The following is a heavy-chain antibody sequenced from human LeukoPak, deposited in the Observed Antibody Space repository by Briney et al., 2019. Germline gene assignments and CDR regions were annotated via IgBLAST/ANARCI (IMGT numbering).Heavy chain of an antibody. CDR1: GGSISSSSYY. J-gene: IGHJ4*02. V-gene: IGHV4-39*07. Sequence: SETLSLTCTVSGGSISSSSYYWGWIRQPPGKGLEWIGSIYYSGSTYYNPSLKSRVTISVDTSKNQFSLKLSSVTAADTAVYYCARPRQWLVRGRYFDYWGQGTLVTVSS. CDR3: ARPRQWLVRGRYFDY. CDR2: IYYSGST. D-gene: IGHD6-19*01.